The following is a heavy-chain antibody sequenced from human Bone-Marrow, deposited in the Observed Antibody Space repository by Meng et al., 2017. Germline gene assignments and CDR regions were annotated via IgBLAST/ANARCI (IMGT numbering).Heavy chain of an antibody. CDR2: INHSGST. Sequence: SETLSLTCTVSGGSISSYYWSWIRQPPGKGLEWIGEINHSGSTNYNPSLKSRVTISVDTSKNQFSLKLSSVTAADTAVYYCARAPVGAAGNDAFDIWGQGTMVTVSS. CDR1: GGSISSYY. V-gene: IGHV4-34*01. D-gene: IGHD6-13*01. CDR3: ARAPVGAAGNDAFDI. J-gene: IGHJ3*02.